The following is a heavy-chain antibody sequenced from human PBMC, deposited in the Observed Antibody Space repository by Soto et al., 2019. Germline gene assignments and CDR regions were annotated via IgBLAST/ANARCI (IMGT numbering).Heavy chain of an antibody. CDR2: ISGSGGST. Sequence: GGSLRLSCAASGFTFSSYAMSWVRQAPGKGLEWVSAISGSGGSTYYADSVKGRFTISRDNSKNTLYLQMNSLRAEDTAVYYCAKAPRDDSSGQVDYWGQGTLVTVS. CDR3: AKAPRDDSSGQVDY. CDR1: GFTFSSYA. J-gene: IGHJ4*02. D-gene: IGHD3-22*01. V-gene: IGHV3-23*01.